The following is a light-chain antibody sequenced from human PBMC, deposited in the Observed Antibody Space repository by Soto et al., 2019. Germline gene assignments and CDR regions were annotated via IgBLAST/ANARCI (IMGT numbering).Light chain of an antibody. CDR1: RSVSGSS. CDR2: GTS. Sequence: DIVLTQSPGTLSLSPGERATLSCRASRSVSGSSLAWFQHKVGQAPRLLIYGTSNRATGIPDRFSGSGSGTDFTLIISRLEPEDFAVYYCQQYWSSPCTFGQGTKLEIK. V-gene: IGKV3-20*01. CDR3: QQYWSSPCT. J-gene: IGKJ2*02.